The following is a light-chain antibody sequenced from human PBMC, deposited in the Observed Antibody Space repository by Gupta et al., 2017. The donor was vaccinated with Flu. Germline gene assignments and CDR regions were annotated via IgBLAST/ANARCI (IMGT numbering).Light chain of an antibody. CDR1: SSNIGRDY. J-gene: IGLJ3*02. V-gene: IGLV1-47*01. CDR3: ASWDDSRRVWV. CDR2: RDN. Sequence: QSVLTQPPSASGTPGQRVTISCSGSSSNIGRDYVYWYQQFPGKAPKVLIYRDNQRPSGVPDGFSGSKSGTSASLAISGLRAEDEADYYCASWDDSRRVWVFGGGTKLTVL.